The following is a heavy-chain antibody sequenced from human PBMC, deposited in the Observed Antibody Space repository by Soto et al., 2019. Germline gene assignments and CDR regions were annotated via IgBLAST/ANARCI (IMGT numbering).Heavy chain of an antibody. CDR2: IYYDGSNK. Sequence: GGSLRLSCAASGFTFSSYAMHWVRQAPGKGLEWVAVIYYDGSNKYYADSVKGRFTISRDNSKNTLNLQMNSLRAEDTAVYYCATGYSSSWYPLDYWGQGTLVTVSS. CDR3: ATGYSSSWYPLDY. V-gene: IGHV3-30-3*01. J-gene: IGHJ4*02. D-gene: IGHD6-13*01. CDR1: GFTFSSYA.